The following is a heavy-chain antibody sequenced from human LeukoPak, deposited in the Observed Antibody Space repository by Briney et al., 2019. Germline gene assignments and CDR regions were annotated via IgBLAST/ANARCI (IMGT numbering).Heavy chain of an antibody. CDR2: IDKEGSAA. CDR1: GFIFTNYW. CDR3: ARGGYSGSYYRFD. J-gene: IGHJ4*02. Sequence: GGSLRLSCVSSGFIFTNYWTHWVRQVPGKGPVWVGRIDKEGSAAFYAESVKGRFTISRDNVKSTVYLQMNSLTAEHTAVYQCARGGYSGSYYRFDWGQGTLGTVSS. D-gene: IGHD1-26*01. V-gene: IGHV3-74*01.